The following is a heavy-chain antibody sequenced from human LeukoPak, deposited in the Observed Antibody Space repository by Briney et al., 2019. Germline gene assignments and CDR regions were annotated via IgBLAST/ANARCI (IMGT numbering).Heavy chain of an antibody. CDR1: GCTFTSYD. CDR2: MNPNSGNT. CDR3: ARDPRSRSYYYGSGTWNWFDP. J-gene: IGHJ5*02. D-gene: IGHD3-10*01. V-gene: IGHV1-8*01. Sequence: ASVKVSCKASGCTFTSYDINWVRQATGQGLEWMGWMNPNSGNTGYAQKLQGRVTMTTDTSTSTAYMELRSLRSDDTAVYYCARDPRSRSYYYGSGTWNWFDPWGQGTLVTVSS.